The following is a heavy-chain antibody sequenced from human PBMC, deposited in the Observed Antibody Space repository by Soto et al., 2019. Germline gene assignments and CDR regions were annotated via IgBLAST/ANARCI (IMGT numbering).Heavy chain of an antibody. Sequence: EVRLLESGGGLVQPGGSLRLSCAASGFTFSNYAITWVRQAPWKGLEWVSGLNGSGGSTSSADSVKGRFAISRANSKNTLYLQMNSLRAGDTAVYYCARGFSAGKGSTPDYWGQGTLVNVSS. CDR2: LNGSGGST. CDR1: GFTFSNYA. J-gene: IGHJ4*02. D-gene: IGHD6-13*01. CDR3: ARGFSAGKGSTPDY. V-gene: IGHV3-23*01.